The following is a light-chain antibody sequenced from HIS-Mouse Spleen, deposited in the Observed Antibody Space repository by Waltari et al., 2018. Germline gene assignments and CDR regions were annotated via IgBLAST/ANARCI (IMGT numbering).Light chain of an antibody. J-gene: IGLJ2*01. V-gene: IGLV3-10*01. Sequence: SYELPQPPSVSVSPGQTARITCSGDALPKKYAYWYQQKSGQAPVLVIYDDSKRPSGIPERFSGSSSGTIATLTISGAQVEDEADYYCYSTDSSGNHRVFGGGTKLTVL. CDR1: ALPKKY. CDR3: YSTDSSGNHRV. CDR2: DDS.